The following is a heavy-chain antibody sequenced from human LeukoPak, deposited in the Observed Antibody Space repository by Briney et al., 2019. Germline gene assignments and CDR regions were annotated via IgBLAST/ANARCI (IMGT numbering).Heavy chain of an antibody. CDR3: AGSLMAKYYFDY. V-gene: IGHV3-7*01. CDR2: IKQDGSEK. J-gene: IGHJ4*02. D-gene: IGHD2-15*01. Sequence: GGSLRLSCADSGFTFSSYWMSWVRQAPGKGLEWVANIKQDGSEKYYVDSVKGRFTISGDNAKNSLYLQMNSLRAEDTAVYYCAGSLMAKYYFDYWGQGTLVTVSS. CDR1: GFTFSSYW.